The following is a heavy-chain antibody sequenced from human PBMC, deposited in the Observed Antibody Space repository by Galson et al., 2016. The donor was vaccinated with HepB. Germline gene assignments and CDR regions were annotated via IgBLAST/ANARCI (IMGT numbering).Heavy chain of an antibody. Sequence: SLRLSCAASGLTFSDFYMSWIRQAPGKGLEWVSYISSSSSHTNYADSVKGRFTISRDKANNSLYLQMNSLRVEDTAVYYCARVDDGSGWGEGWSDPWGQGTLVTVSS. D-gene: IGHD6-19*01. CDR1: GLTFSDFY. V-gene: IGHV3-11*06. CDR2: ISSSSSHT. CDR3: ARVDDGSGWGEGWSDP. J-gene: IGHJ5*02.